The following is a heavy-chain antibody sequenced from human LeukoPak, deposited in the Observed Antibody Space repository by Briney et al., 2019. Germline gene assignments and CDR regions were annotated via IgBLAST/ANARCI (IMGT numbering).Heavy chain of an antibody. D-gene: IGHD2-21*01. CDR1: GFTFSSYA. CDR3: VRDQSYYGV. V-gene: IGHV3-30*04. Sequence: GRSLRLSCAASGFTFSSYAMHWVRQAPGKGLEWVAVISYDGSNKYYADSVKGRFTISRDNSKNTLYLQMNSLRAEDTAVCYCVRDQSYYGVWGQGTLVTVSS. J-gene: IGHJ4*02. CDR2: ISYDGSNK.